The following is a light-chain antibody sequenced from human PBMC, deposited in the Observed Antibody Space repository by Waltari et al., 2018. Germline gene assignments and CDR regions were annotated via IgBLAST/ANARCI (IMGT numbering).Light chain of an antibody. CDR2: GNN. CDR1: SSNIGADYD. V-gene: IGLV1-40*01. J-gene: IGLJ1*01. Sequence: QSVLTQPPSVSGAPGQRVTISCTGSSSNIGADYDCHWNQQLPGTAPKLLIYGNNNRPSGVPDRFSGSKSGTSASLAITGLQAEDEADYFCQSYDSSLSDSYVFGTGTKVTVL. CDR3: QSYDSSLSDSYV.